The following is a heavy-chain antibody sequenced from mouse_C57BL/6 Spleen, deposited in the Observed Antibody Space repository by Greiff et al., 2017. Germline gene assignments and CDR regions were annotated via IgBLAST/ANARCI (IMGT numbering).Heavy chain of an antibody. V-gene: IGHV5-9*01. Sequence: DVKLVESGGGLVKPGGSLKLSCAASGFTFSSYTMSWVRQTPEKRLEWVATISGGGGNTYYPDSVKGRFTISRDNAKNTLYLQMSSLRSEDTALYYCARRGYSDFDYWGQGTTLTVSS. J-gene: IGHJ2*01. CDR3: ARRGYSDFDY. CDR1: GFTFSSYT. CDR2: ISGGGGNT. D-gene: IGHD2-3*01.